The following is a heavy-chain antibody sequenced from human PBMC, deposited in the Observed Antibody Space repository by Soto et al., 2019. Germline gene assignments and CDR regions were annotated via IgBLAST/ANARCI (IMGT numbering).Heavy chain of an antibody. CDR3: ARQDYNYAYFDF. J-gene: IGHJ4*02. CDR2: IYPGDSDT. CDR1: GYSFTNYW. Sequence: GESLKISCKGSGYSFTNYWIGWVRQMPGKGLEWMGIIYPGDSDTRYSPSFQGQVIVSVDQSISTAYLQWSSLQASDTAMYYCARQDYNYAYFDFWGQGTLVTVSS. V-gene: IGHV5-51*01. D-gene: IGHD5-18*01.